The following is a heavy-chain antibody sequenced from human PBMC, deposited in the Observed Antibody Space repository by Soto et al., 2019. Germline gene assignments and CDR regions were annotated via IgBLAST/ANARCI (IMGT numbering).Heavy chain of an antibody. V-gene: IGHV4-39*01. CDR2: IYYSGST. CDR3: ARTRPYDILTGYYNWFDP. CDR1: GGSISSSSYY. D-gene: IGHD3-9*01. J-gene: IGHJ5*02. Sequence: PSETLSLTCTVSGGSISSSSYYWGWIRQPPGKGLEWIGSIYYSGSTYYNPSLKSRVTISVDTSKNQFSLKLSSVTAVDTAVYYCARTRPYDILTGYYNWFDPWGQGTLVTVSS.